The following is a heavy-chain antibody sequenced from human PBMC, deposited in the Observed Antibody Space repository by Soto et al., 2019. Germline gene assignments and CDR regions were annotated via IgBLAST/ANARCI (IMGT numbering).Heavy chain of an antibody. Sequence: PGGSLRLSCSASGFTFSSYAMHWVRQAPGKGLEYVSAISSNGGSTYYADSVKGRFTISRDNSKNTLYLQMSSLRAEDTAVYYCGKGRPITGTNYYYYGMDVWGQGTTVTVSS. J-gene: IGHJ6*02. V-gene: IGHV3-64D*06. CDR1: GFTFSSYA. D-gene: IGHD1-20*01. CDR3: GKGRPITGTNYYYYGMDV. CDR2: ISSNGGST.